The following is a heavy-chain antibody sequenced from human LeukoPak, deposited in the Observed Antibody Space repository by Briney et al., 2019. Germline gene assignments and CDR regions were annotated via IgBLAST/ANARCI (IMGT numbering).Heavy chain of an antibody. CDR1: GFTFSSYA. Sequence: GGSLRLSCAASGFTFSSYAMSWDRQAPGKGLEWVSAISGSGGSTYYADSVKGRFTISRDNSKNTLYLQMNSLRAEDTAVYYCAKVPKRGYSYAIDYWGQGTLVTVSS. D-gene: IGHD5-18*01. CDR3: AKVPKRGYSYAIDY. CDR2: ISGSGGST. J-gene: IGHJ4*02. V-gene: IGHV3-23*01.